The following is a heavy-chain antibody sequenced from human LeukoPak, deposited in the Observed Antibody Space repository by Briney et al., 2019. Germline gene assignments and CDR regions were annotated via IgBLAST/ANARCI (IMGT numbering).Heavy chain of an antibody. Sequence: GGSLRLSCAASEFTFSRYSMNWVRQPPGKGLEWVSGTSDRGDYTYYADSVKGRFTISRDTSKNTLYLQMNSLRAEDTALYFCAKKAQYDGHYPLDYWGQGTLVTVSA. CDR3: AKKAQYDGHYPLDY. D-gene: IGHD4/OR15-4a*01. V-gene: IGHV3-23*01. CDR1: EFTFSRYS. CDR2: TSDRGDYT. J-gene: IGHJ4*02.